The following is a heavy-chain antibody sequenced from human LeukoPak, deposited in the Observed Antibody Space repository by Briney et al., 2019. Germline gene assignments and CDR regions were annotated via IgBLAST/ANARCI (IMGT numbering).Heavy chain of an antibody. CDR2: ISGSGGST. Sequence: GGSLRLSCAASGFGVSVNYMSWVRQAPGKGLEWVSAISGSGGSTYYADSVKGRFTISRDNAKNSLYLQMSSLRVEDTAVYYCARDDDSSGYEGDWGQGTLVTVPS. V-gene: IGHV3-23*01. CDR1: GFGVSVNY. D-gene: IGHD3-22*01. CDR3: ARDDDSSGYEGD. J-gene: IGHJ4*02.